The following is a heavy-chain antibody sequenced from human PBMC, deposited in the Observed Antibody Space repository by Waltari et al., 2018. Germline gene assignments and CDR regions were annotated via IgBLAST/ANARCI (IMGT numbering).Heavy chain of an antibody. Sequence: QVQLVESGGGVVQPGRSLRLSCAASGFTFSSYAMHWVRQAPGKGLEWVAVISYDGSNKYYADSVKGRFTISRDNSKNTLYLQMNSLRAEDTAVYYCARAPDYYDSSGYYGAFDYWGQGTLVTVSS. CDR2: ISYDGSNK. CDR1: GFTFSSYA. CDR3: ARAPDYYDSSGYYGAFDY. J-gene: IGHJ4*02. V-gene: IGHV3-30-3*01. D-gene: IGHD3-22*01.